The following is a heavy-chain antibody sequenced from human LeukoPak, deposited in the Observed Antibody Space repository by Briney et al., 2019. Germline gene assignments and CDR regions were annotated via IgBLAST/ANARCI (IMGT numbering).Heavy chain of an antibody. J-gene: IGHJ5*02. Sequence: GGSLRLSCAASGFTFSSCVMNWVRQAPGKGLEWVSVITDGGGSTYYADSVKGRFTISRDNSKNTLFLQMNSLRAEDTAVYYCAKGGYCSSTSCYVCWFDPWGQGTLVTVSS. V-gene: IGHV3-23*01. CDR3: AKGGYCSSTSCYVCWFDP. CDR1: GFTFSSCV. CDR2: ITDGGGST. D-gene: IGHD2-2*01.